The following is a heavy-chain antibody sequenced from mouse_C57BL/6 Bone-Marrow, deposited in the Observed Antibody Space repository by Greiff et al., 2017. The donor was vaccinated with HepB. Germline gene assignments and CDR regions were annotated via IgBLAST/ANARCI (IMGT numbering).Heavy chain of an antibody. CDR2: IRSKSNNYAT. CDR1: GFSFNTYA. J-gene: IGHJ3*01. V-gene: IGHV10-1*01. Sequence: EVMFVESGGGLVQPKGSLKLSCAASGFSFNTYAMNWVRQAPGKGLEWVARIRSKSNNYATYYADSVKDRFTISRDDSESMLYLQMNNLKTEDTAMYYCVRRPFAYWGQGTLVTVSA. CDR3: VRRPFAY.